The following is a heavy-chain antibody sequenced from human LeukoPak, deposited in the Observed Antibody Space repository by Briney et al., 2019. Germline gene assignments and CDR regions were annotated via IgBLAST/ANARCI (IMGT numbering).Heavy chain of an antibody. J-gene: IGHJ3*02. Sequence: SETLSLTCTVSGGSMSTYYWSWIRQSPGKGLEWIGSVYYSGSTNYNPSLKSRVSISVDTSKNQFSLELSSVSAADTAAYYCAVNSTKHTFDTWGQGTMVTVSS. V-gene: IGHV4-59*08. D-gene: IGHD5/OR15-5a*01. CDR3: AVNSTKHTFDT. CDR2: VYYSGST. CDR1: GGSMSTYY.